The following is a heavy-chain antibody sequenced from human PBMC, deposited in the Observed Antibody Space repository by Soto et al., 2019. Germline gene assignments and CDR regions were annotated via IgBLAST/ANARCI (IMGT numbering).Heavy chain of an antibody. Sequence: QVQLVQSGAEVKQPGASVKVSCKASGFTFTHYGFSWVRQAPGQGLELMGWISAYNGNTYYAQKLQDRVTLTTDTSTSTVYLDLRSQRSDDTAMYYCARTPPPSVYCDSTSCQNWADHWGQGPLVTVSS. D-gene: IGHD2-2*01. CDR3: ARTPPPSVYCDSTSCQNWADH. V-gene: IGHV1-18*01. CDR1: GFTFTHYG. CDR2: ISAYNGNT. J-gene: IGHJ5*02.